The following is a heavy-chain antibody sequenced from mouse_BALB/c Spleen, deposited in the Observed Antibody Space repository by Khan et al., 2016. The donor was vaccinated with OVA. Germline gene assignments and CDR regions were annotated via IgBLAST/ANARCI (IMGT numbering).Heavy chain of an antibody. J-gene: IGHJ3*01. CDR3: ARNYDYDEGLAY. CDR2: IWSGGST. D-gene: IGHD2-4*01. V-gene: IGHV2-2*02. CDR1: GFSLTSYG. Sequence: VHLVESGPGLVQPSQSLSITCTVSGFSLTSYGVHWVRQSPGKGLEWLGVIWSGGSTDYNEAFISRLSISKDNSKSQVFFKMNSLQGNDTAIYYCARNYDYDEGLAYWGQGTLVTVSA.